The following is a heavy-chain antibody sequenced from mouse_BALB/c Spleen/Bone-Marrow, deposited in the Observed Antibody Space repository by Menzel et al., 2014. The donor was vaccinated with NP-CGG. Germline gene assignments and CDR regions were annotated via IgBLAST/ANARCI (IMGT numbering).Heavy chain of an antibody. CDR1: GYTFTSYW. Sequence: GAELVKPGASVKLSCKASGYTFTSYWMHWVKQRPGQGLEWIGEINPSNGRTNYNEKFKSKATLTVDKSSSTAYMQLSSLTSEDSAVYYCAREDILYAMDYWGQGTSVTVSS. J-gene: IGHJ4*01. CDR3: AREDILYAMDY. CDR2: INPSNGRT. V-gene: IGHV1S81*02.